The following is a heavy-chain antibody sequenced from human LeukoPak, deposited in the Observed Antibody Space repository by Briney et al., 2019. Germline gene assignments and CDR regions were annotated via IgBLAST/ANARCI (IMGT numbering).Heavy chain of an antibody. D-gene: IGHD6-13*01. Sequence: ASVEASCKTSGYTFTGYYMHWVRQAPGQGLEWMGWINPNSGGTNYAQKFQGRVTMTSDTSISTAYMELSRLTSDDMAVYYCARIVQSHRVFPYWGQGTQVTVSS. CDR1: GYTFTGYY. CDR2: INPNSGGT. J-gene: IGHJ1*01. CDR3: ARIVQSHRVFPY. V-gene: IGHV1-2*02.